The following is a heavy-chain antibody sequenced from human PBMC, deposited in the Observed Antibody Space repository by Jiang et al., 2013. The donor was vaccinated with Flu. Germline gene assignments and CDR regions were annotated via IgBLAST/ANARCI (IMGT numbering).Heavy chain of an antibody. CDR2: ISGSGGST. D-gene: IGHD4-23*01. CDR1: GFTFSSYA. Sequence: VQLVESGGGLVQPGGSLRLSCAASGFTFSSYAMSWVRQAPGKGLEWVSAISGSGGSTYYADSVKGRFTISRDNSKNTLYLQMNSLRAEDTAVYYCANTDYGGNGIGDDAFDIWGQGTMVTVSS. CDR3: ANTDYGGNGIGDDAFDI. V-gene: IGHV3-23*04. J-gene: IGHJ3*02.